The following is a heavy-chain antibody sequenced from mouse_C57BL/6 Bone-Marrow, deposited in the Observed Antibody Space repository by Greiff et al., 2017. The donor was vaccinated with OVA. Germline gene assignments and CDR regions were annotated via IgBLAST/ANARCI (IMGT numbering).Heavy chain of an antibody. D-gene: IGHD1-1*01. V-gene: IGHV5-16*01. J-gene: IGHJ2*01. CDR3: ARSGSSFDY. Sequence: EVKLMQSEAGLVKPGTSMKLSCTASGYTFTDYYMAWVPQVPGQGLEWVANINHDGSSTYYMHSLKSRFIFSIDNANNILYLQMSRPESEDTATYYSARSGSSFDYWGQGTTLTVSS. CDR2: INHDGSST. CDR1: GYTFTDYY.